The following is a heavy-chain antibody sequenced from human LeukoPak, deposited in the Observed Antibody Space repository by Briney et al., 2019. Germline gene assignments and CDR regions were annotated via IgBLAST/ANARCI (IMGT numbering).Heavy chain of an antibody. V-gene: IGHV3-11*06. D-gene: IGHD3-3*01. CDR3: ARDVFGVVAYFDY. CDR2: ISRSSTYT. J-gene: IGHJ4*02. CDR1: GFTFSDYY. Sequence: GGSLRLSCAASGFTFSDYYMSWICQAPGKGLEWVSYISRSSTYTSYADSVKGRFTISRDNANNSLYLQMNSLRAEDTAVYYCARDVFGVVAYFDYWGQGTLVSVSS.